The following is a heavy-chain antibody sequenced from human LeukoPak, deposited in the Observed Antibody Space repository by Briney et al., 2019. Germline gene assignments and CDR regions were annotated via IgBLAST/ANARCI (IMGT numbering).Heavy chain of an antibody. V-gene: IGHV1-18*01. CDR1: GYTFTNYG. Sequence: ASVTVSFKGSGYTFTNYGLSRVRQAPGQGLEGMGWISDYNGKTKYVQKLQGRVTMTRATSKTTAYMELRSLRSDDTAVYSCAKDLKEHYYDSSGIDAFDIWGQGTMVTVSS. CDR3: AKDLKEHYYDSSGIDAFDI. J-gene: IGHJ3*02. D-gene: IGHD3-22*01. CDR2: ISDYNGKT.